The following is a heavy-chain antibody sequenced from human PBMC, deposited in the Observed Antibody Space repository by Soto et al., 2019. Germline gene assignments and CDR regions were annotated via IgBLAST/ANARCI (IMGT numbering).Heavy chain of an antibody. CDR3: ASGYYDSSGYYYFDY. CDR1: GGTFSSYA. J-gene: IGHJ4*02. CDR2: IIPIFGTA. D-gene: IGHD3-22*01. Sequence: SVKVSCKASGGTFSSYAISWVRQAPGQGLEWMGGIIPIFGTANYAQKFQGRVTITADESTSTAYMELSSLRSEDTAVYYCASGYYDSSGYYYFDYWGQGTLVTVSS. V-gene: IGHV1-69*13.